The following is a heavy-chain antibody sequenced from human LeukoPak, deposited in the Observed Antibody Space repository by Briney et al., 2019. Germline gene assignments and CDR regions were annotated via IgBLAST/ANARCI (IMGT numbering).Heavy chain of an antibody. CDR1: GFTFSSYA. Sequence: GGSLRLSCAASGFTFSSYAMSWVRQAPGKGLEWVSAISGSGGSTYYADSVKGRFTISRDNSKNTLYLQMNSLRAEDTAVYYCAKAPRWDSSGYYVYWGQGALVTVSS. CDR3: AKAPRWDSSGYYVY. V-gene: IGHV3-23*01. D-gene: IGHD3-22*01. CDR2: ISGSGGST. J-gene: IGHJ4*02.